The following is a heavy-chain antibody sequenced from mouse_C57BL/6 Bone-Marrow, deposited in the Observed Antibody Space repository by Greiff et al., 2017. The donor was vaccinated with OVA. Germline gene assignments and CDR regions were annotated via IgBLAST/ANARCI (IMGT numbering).Heavy chain of an antibody. D-gene: IGHD2-5*01. CDR1: GYTFTSYW. CDR3: ARGDNSNYEFYAMDY. Sequence: VQLQQPGAELVKPGASVTMSCKASGYTFTSYWITWVKQRPGQGLEWIGDIYPGSGSTNYNEKFKSKATLTVDTSSSTAYMQLSSLTSEDSAVYYCARGDNSNYEFYAMDYWGQGTSVTVSS. J-gene: IGHJ4*01. CDR2: IYPGSGST. V-gene: IGHV1-55*01.